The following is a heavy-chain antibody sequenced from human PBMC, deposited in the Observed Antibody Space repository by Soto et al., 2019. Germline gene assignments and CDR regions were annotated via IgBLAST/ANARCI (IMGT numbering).Heavy chain of an antibody. Sequence: GGSLRLGCAASGFRFSYQYMTWIRQAPGKGLEWVSKISGSTSITYYADSVKGRFTVSRDNAKNSLYLQMNSLRAEDTAVYYCASDPYYYASGFWGQGTLVTVSS. V-gene: IGHV3-11*01. D-gene: IGHD3-10*01. CDR1: GFRFSYQY. CDR2: ISGSTSIT. J-gene: IGHJ4*02. CDR3: ASDPYYYASGF.